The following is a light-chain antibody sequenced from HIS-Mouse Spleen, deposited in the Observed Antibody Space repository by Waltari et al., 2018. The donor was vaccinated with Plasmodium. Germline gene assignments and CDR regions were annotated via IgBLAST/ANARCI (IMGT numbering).Light chain of an antibody. Sequence: SALTQPAAVTGSPGQSLTIPCTGPSRDVGRENRVSWYPTHQGNAPKLRIYDASKRPSGVSNRFSGSKSGNTASLTISGLQAEDEADYYCCSYAGSSTYVFGTGTKVTVL. CDR2: DAS. J-gene: IGLJ1*01. V-gene: IGLV2-23*01. CDR1: SRDVGRENR. CDR3: CSYAGSSTYV.